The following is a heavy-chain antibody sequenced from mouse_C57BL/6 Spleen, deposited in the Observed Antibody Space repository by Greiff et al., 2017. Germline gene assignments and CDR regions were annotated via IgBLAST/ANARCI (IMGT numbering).Heavy chain of an antibody. J-gene: IGHJ2*01. V-gene: IGHV1-82*01. D-gene: IGHD2-13*01. Sequence: VQLQQSGPELVKPGASVKISCKASGYAFSSSWMNWVKQRPGKGLEWIGRIYPGDGDTNYNGKFKGKATLTADKSSSTAYMQLSSLTSEDSAVYFCARDYNFDYWGQGTTLTVSS. CDR3: ARDYNFDY. CDR1: GYAFSSSW. CDR2: IYPGDGDT.